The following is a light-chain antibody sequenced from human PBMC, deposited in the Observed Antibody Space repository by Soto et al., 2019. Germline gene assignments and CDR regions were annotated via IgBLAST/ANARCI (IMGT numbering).Light chain of an antibody. Sequence: AIRMTQSPSSFSASTGDRVTITCRASQGISSYLAWYQQKPGKAPKLLIYAASTLQSGVPSRFSGSGSGTEFTLTISSLQPDDFATYYCQQYNYYPTFGQGTRLEIK. CDR1: QGISSY. CDR3: QQYNYYPT. V-gene: IGKV1-8*01. J-gene: IGKJ5*01. CDR2: AAS.